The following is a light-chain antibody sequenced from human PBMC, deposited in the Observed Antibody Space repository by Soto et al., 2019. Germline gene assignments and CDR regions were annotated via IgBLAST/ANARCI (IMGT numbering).Light chain of an antibody. V-gene: IGKV3-15*01. Sequence: EIVMTQSPATLSVSPGEAATLSCRASQSVSSNLAWYQQNPGQPPRLLIYGASTRATGIPATFSGSGSGTEFTLTISSLQSEDFAVYYCQQYNNWPLPFGQGTKVEIK. CDR2: GAS. J-gene: IGKJ1*01. CDR3: QQYNNWPLP. CDR1: QSVSSN.